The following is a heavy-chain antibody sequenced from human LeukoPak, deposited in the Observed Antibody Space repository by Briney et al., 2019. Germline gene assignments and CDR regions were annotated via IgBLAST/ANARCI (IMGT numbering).Heavy chain of an antibody. Sequence: GGSLRLSCAASGFTFSSYSMNWVRQAPGKGLEWVSSISSSSSYIYYADSVKDRFTISRDNAKNSLHLQMNSLRAEDTAVYYCARGDPYYDFWSGSTGGYWGQGTLVTVSS. CDR1: GFTFSSYS. CDR3: ARGDPYYDFWSGSTGGY. D-gene: IGHD3-3*01. J-gene: IGHJ4*02. CDR2: ISSSSSYI. V-gene: IGHV3-21*01.